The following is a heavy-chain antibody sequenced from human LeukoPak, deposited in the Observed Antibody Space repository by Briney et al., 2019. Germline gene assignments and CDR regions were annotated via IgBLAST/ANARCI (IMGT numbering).Heavy chain of an antibody. V-gene: IGHV1-2*02. CDR3: ARASGIAAAGSDYCMDV. D-gene: IGHD6-13*01. Sequence: ASVKVSCKASGYTFTGYYMHWVRRAPGQGLEWMGWINPNSGGTNYAQKFQGRVTMTRDTSISTAYMELSRLRSDDTAVYYCARASGIAAAGSDYCMDVWGKGTTVTISS. CDR2: INPNSGGT. J-gene: IGHJ6*03. CDR1: GYTFTGYY.